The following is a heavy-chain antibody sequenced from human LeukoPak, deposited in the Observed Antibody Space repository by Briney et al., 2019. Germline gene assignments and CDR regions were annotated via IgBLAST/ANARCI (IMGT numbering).Heavy chain of an antibody. J-gene: IGHJ4*02. CDR3: ARGLRIVGATPFDY. Sequence: ASVKVSCNSSGYTFTSYDINWVRQAPGQGLEWMGWMNPNSGNTGYAQKFQGRVTMTRNTTISTAYMELSSLRSEDTAVYYCARGLRIVGATPFDYWGQGTLVTVSS. D-gene: IGHD1-26*01. CDR2: MNPNSGNT. V-gene: IGHV1-8*01. CDR1: GYTFTSYD.